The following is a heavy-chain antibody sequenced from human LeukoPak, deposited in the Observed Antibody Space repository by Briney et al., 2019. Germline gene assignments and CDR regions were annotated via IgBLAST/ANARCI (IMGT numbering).Heavy chain of an antibody. CDR2: IRSKAYGGTT. V-gene: IGHV3-49*03. CDR1: GFTFGDYA. CDR3: TRASSLLRFLEWFYFDY. J-gene: IGHJ4*02. D-gene: IGHD3-3*01. Sequence: GGSLRLSCTASGFTFGDYAMSWFRQAPGKGLEWVGFIRSKAYGGTTEYAASVKGRFTISRDDSKSIAYLQMNSLKTEDTAVYYCTRASSLLRFLEWFYFDYWGQGTLVTVSS.